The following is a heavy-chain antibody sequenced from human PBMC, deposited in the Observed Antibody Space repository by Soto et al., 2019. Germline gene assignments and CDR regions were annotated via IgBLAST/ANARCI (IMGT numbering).Heavy chain of an antibody. J-gene: IGHJ1*01. V-gene: IGHV1-18*01. CDR3: ASFGTMTD. CDR2: ISAYNGNT. CDR1: GYTFTSYG. Sequence: QVQLVQSGAEVKKPGASVKVSCKASGYTFTSYGISWVRQAPGQGLEWMGWISAYNGNTNYAQKLQGRVTMTTDTPTSTAYGERRSRRAEDAGVHYCASFGTMTDWGQGTLVTVSS. D-gene: IGHD3-22*01.